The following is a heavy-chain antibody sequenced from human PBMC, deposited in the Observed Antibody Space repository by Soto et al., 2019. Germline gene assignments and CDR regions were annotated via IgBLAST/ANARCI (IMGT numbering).Heavy chain of an antibody. J-gene: IGHJ4*02. CDR1: GGSISSSSYY. D-gene: IGHD3-22*01. CDR2: ISDSSSTI. V-gene: IGHV3-48*02. CDR3: ARGLYYYDSSGYWGY. Sequence: ETLSLTCTVSGGSISSSSYYWGWVRQAPGKGLEWVSYISDSSSTIHYADSVKGRFTISRDNAKNSLYLQMNSLRDEDTAVYYCARGLYYYDSSGYWGYWGQGTLVTVSS.